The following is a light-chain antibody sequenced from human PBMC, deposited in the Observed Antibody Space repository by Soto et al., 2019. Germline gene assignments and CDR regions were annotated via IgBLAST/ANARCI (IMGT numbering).Light chain of an antibody. J-gene: IGLJ1*01. CDR2: EVS. Sequence: QSVLTQPASVSGSPGQSITISCTGTSSDVGGHNYVSWYQQHPGKAPKLMIYEVSNRPSGVSNRFSGSKSGNTASLTISGLQAEDEADYYCSSYTSSSTLVFGTGKKVTV. V-gene: IGLV2-14*01. CDR1: SSDVGGHNY. CDR3: SSYTSSSTLV.